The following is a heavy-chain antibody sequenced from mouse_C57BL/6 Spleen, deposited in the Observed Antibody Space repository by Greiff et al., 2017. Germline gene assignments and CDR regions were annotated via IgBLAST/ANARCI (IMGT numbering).Heavy chain of an antibody. CDR2: IDPEDGET. D-gene: IGHD2-1*01. V-gene: IGHV14-1*01. Sequence: VQLQQSGAELVRPGASVKLSCTASGFNIKDYYMHWVKQRPEQGLAWIGRIDPEDGETEYAPQFQGKATMTADKSSNTAYLQLSSLTSEDTAVFYCTTIYYGNYNSMDDGGQGTSVTVSS. CDR1: GFNIKDYY. J-gene: IGHJ4*01. CDR3: TTIYYGNYNSMDD.